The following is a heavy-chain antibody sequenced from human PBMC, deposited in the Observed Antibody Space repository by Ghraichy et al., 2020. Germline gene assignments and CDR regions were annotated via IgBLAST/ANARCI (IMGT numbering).Heavy chain of an antibody. V-gene: IGHV3-23*01. D-gene: IGHD3-3*01. CDR1: GLTFSDSD. Sequence: GGSLRLSCTASGLTFSDSDMNWVRQAPGKGLEWVSGITTGGDTTFYADSVKGRFTISRDNSKDTLYLQMNSLRAEDTALYYCAKVPWSGPRYWDQGTLVTVSS. CDR3: AKVPWSGPRY. CDR2: ITTGGDTT. J-gene: IGHJ4*02.